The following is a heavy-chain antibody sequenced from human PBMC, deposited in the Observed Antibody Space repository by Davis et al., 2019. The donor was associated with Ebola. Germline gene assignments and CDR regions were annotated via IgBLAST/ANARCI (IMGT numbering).Heavy chain of an antibody. CDR2: ISGFNTNT. D-gene: IGHD3-9*01. V-gene: IGHV1-18*04. CDR1: LYTFTSYG. Sequence: SVTVSRKSSLYTFTSYGLVWVRQAPGLGLEWMGWISGFNTNTNFAQKFQGRVTVSKDTSTNTAYMDLRSLTSDDTAIYYCARAPNYDVLTGTSSYYFAYWGQGTLVTVSS. CDR3: ARAPNYDVLTGTSSYYFAY. J-gene: IGHJ4*02.